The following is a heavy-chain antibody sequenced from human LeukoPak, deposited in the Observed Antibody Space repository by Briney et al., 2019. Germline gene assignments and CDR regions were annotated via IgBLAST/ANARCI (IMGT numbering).Heavy chain of an antibody. CDR1: GYTLTELS. CDR3: ATSGDRLSPYSSSWYYFDY. D-gene: IGHD6-13*01. CDR2: FDPEDGET. V-gene: IGHV1-24*01. J-gene: IGHJ4*02. Sequence: ASVKVSCKVSGYTLTELSMHWVRQAPGKGLEWMGGFDPEDGETIYAQKFQGRVTMTEDTSTDTAYMELSSLRSEDTAVYYCATSGDRLSPYSSSWYYFDYWGRGTLVTVSS.